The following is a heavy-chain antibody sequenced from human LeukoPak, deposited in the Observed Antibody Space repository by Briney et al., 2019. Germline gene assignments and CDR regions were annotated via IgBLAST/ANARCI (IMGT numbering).Heavy chain of an antibody. Sequence: GGSLRLSCAASGFTFSSYWMSWVRQAPGKGLEWVSAISGSGGSTYYADSVKGRFTISRDNSKNTLYLQMSSLRAEDTAAYYCAKLKAARSDYWGQGTLVTVSS. CDR2: ISGSGGST. J-gene: IGHJ4*02. V-gene: IGHV3-23*01. D-gene: IGHD6-6*01. CDR3: AKLKAARSDY. CDR1: GFTFSSYW.